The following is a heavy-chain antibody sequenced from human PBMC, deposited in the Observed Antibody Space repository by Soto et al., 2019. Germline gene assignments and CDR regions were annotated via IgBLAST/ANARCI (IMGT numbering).Heavy chain of an antibody. CDR3: AKEQYSSGWYVY. Sequence: GGSLRLSXAASGFTFSSYGMHWVRQAPGKGLEWVAVISYDGSNKYYADSVKGRFTISRDNSKNTLYLQMNSLRAEDTAVYYCAKEQYSSGWYVYWGQGTLVTVSS. J-gene: IGHJ4*02. D-gene: IGHD6-13*01. V-gene: IGHV3-30*18. CDR1: GFTFSSYG. CDR2: ISYDGSNK.